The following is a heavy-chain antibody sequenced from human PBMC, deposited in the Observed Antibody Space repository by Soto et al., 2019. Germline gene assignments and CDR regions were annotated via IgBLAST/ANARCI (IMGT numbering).Heavy chain of an antibody. V-gene: IGHV3-7*01. CDR2: IKQDGSEK. D-gene: IGHD6-13*01. Sequence: QAGGSLRLSCAASGFTFSSYWMSWVRQAPGKGLEWVANIKQDGSEKYYVDSVKGRFTISRDNAKNSLYLQMNSLRAEDTAVYYCARREVGYSSSWLYYYYYYMDVWGKGTTVTVSS. CDR1: GFTFSSYW. J-gene: IGHJ6*03. CDR3: ARREVGYSSSWLYYYYYYMDV.